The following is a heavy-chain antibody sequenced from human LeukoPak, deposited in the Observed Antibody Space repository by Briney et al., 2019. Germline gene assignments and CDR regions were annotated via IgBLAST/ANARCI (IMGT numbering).Heavy chain of an antibody. Sequence: GGSLRLSCAASGFNFGTLWMSWVRQAPGKGLEWVANINQDGSEKYYVDSVKGRFTISRDNAKNLLYLQMSSLRDEDTAVYYCNTESHHWGQGTLVTVSS. V-gene: IGHV3-7*01. CDR1: GFNFGTLW. CDR3: NTESHH. J-gene: IGHJ5*02. D-gene: IGHD2-2*02. CDR2: INQDGSEK.